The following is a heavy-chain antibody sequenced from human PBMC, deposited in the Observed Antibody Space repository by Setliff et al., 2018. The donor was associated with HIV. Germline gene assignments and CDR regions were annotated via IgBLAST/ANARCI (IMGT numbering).Heavy chain of an antibody. CDR1: GLTGLTFSNYA. CDR3: TKGVQRLRPYYFDS. Sequence: GGSLRLSCAASGLTGLTFSNYAMSWVRQAPGKGLEWVSGIRDSGVSVYYADSVMGRFTISRDNSKNTLYLQMKSLRVEDTAIYYCTKGVQRLRPYYFDSWGQGILVTVSS. J-gene: IGHJ4*02. V-gene: IGHV3-23*01. D-gene: IGHD4-17*01. CDR2: IRDSGVSV.